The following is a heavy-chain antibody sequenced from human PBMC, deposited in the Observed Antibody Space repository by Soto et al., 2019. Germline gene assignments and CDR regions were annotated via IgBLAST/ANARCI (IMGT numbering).Heavy chain of an antibody. CDR3: ARLLRFLEWSSNYGMDV. J-gene: IGHJ6*02. D-gene: IGHD3-3*01. CDR1: GGSISSGGYY. V-gene: IGHV4-31*03. CDR2: IYYSGST. Sequence: PSETLSLTCTVSGGSISSGGYYWSWIRQHPGKGLEWIGYIYYSGSTYYNPSLKSRVTISVDTSKNQFSLKLSSVTAADTAVYYCARLLRFLEWSSNYGMDVWGQGTTVTVSS.